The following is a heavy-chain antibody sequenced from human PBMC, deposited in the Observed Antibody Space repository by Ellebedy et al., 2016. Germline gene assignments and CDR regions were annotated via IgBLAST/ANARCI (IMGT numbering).Heavy chain of an antibody. V-gene: IGHV2-5*01. D-gene: IGHD4-11*01. CDR3: VHRTTVTSVDY. Sequence: SGPTLVKPTQTLTLTCSFSGFSLTTNQVVVGWVRPPPGKAPEWLTFIYGNDDKRYSPSLLSRLTITKNTSKNQVVLTMTNMDPVDTGTYFCVHRTTVTSVDYWGQGTLVIASS. CDR1: GFSLTTNQVV. J-gene: IGHJ4*02. CDR2: IYGNDDK.